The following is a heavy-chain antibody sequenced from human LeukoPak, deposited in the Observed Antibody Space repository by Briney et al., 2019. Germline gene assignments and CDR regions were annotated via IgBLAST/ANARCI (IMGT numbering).Heavy chain of an antibody. D-gene: IGHD2-15*01. V-gene: IGHV4-39*07. Sequence: SETLSLTCTVSGGSISSSSYYWGWIRQPPGKGLEWIGSIYYSGSTYYNPSLKSRVTISVDTSKNQFSLKLSSVTAADTAVYYCTREGGNCSGGRCYSENWFDPWGQGTLVTVSS. CDR2: IYYSGST. J-gene: IGHJ5*02. CDR3: TREGGNCSGGRCYSENWFDP. CDR1: GGSISSSSYY.